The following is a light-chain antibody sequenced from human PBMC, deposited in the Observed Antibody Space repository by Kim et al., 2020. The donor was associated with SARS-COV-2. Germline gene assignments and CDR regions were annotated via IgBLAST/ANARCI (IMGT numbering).Light chain of an antibody. Sequence: NFMLTQPHSVLESPGKTVTISCTRSSGSIASNYVQWYQQRPGSSPTTVIYEDNQRPSGVPDRFSGSIDSSSNSASLTISGLKTEDEADYYCQSYDSSTVVFGGGTQLTVL. J-gene: IGLJ2*01. V-gene: IGLV6-57*01. CDR3: QSYDSSTVV. CDR2: EDN. CDR1: SGSIASNY.